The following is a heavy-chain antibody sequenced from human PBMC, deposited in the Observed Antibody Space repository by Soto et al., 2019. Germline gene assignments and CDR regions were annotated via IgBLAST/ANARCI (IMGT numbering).Heavy chain of an antibody. J-gene: IGHJ4*02. D-gene: IGHD3-10*01. CDR2: ISWNSGSI. Sequence: EVQLVESGGGLVQPGRSLRLSCAASGFTFDDYAMHWVRQAPGKGLEWVSGISWNSGSIGYADSVKGRFTISRDNAKNSLYLQMNSLGAEDTALYYCAKDISPPGFGGSDYWGQGTLVTVSS. CDR3: AKDISPPGFGGSDY. CDR1: GFTFDDYA. V-gene: IGHV3-9*01.